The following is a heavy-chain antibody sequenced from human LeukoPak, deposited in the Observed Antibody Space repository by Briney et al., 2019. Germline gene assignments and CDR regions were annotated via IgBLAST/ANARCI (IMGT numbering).Heavy chain of an antibody. CDR2: IYYTGST. V-gene: IGHV4-59*08. J-gene: IGHJ5*02. CDR1: GGSISTNY. D-gene: IGHD3-10*01. CDR3: ARLRARNGSGSSNWFDP. Sequence: SETLSLTCTVSGGSISTNYWSWIRQPPGKGLEWIGYIYYTGSTNYNPSLKSRVTISVDTSKNQFSLKLSSVTAADTALYYCARLRARNGSGSSNWFDPWGQGTLVTVSS.